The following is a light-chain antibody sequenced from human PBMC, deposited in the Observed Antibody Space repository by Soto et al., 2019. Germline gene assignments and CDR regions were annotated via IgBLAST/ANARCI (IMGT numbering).Light chain of an antibody. V-gene: IGLV2-11*01. J-gene: IGLJ1*01. CDR3: CSYAGSPLV. CDR2: DVS. CDR1: SSDVGGYDY. Sequence: QSALAQPHSVSGSPGQSVAISFTGTSSDVGGYDYVSWYQQHPGKVPKLMLYDVSKRPAGVPDRFSGSKSGNTASLTISGLQAEDEADYYCCSYAGSPLVFGTGTKVTVL.